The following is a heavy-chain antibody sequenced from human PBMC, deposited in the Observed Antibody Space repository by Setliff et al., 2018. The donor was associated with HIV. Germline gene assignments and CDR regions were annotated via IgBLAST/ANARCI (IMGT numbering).Heavy chain of an antibody. CDR1: GYTLTELS. CDR2: FDPEDGNT. J-gene: IGHJ3*02. Sequence: ASVKVSCKVSGYTLTELSRHWVRQAPGKGLEWMGGFDPEDGNTIYAQKFQGRVTMTADTSTDTAYMELSSLRSEGTAVYYCATVSHTNVAAHDAFDIWGQGTMVTVS. CDR3: ATVSHTNVAAHDAFDI. D-gene: IGHD6-19*01. V-gene: IGHV1-24*01.